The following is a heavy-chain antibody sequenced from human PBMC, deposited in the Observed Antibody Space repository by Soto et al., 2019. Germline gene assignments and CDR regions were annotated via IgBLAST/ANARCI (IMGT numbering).Heavy chain of an antibody. CDR3: ATLTGVRYYFDY. J-gene: IGHJ4*02. Sequence: ASVKVSCKVSGYTLTELSMHWVRQAPGKGLEWMGGFDPEDGETIYAQKFQGRVTMTEDTSTDTAYMELSSLRSEDTAVYYCATLTGVRYYFDYWGQGTLVTVSS. V-gene: IGHV1-24*01. CDR1: GYTLTELS. CDR2: FDPEDGET. D-gene: IGHD3-9*01.